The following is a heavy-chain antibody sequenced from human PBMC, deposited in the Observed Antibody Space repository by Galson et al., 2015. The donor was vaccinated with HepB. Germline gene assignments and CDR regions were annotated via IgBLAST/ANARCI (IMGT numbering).Heavy chain of an antibody. CDR1: GFTFSSYW. CDR2: IKQDGSEK. Sequence: LRLSCAASGFTFSSYWMSWVRQAPGKGLEWVANIKQDGSEKYYVDSVKGRFTISRDNAKNSLYLQMNSLRAEDTAVYYCASVASGHPPQVAYWYFDLWGRGTLVTVSS. CDR3: ASVASGHPPQVAYWYFDL. J-gene: IGHJ2*01. V-gene: IGHV3-7*03.